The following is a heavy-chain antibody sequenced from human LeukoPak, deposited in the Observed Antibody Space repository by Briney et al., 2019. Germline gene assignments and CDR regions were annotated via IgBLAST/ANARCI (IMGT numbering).Heavy chain of an antibody. CDR3: ARETPYYGDYDGSWFDP. D-gene: IGHD4-17*01. CDR2: IYYSGST. J-gene: IGHJ5*02. V-gene: IGHV4-30-4*01. CDR1: GGSISSGDYY. Sequence: SETLSLTCTVSGGSISSGDYYWSWIRQPPGKGLEWIGYIYYSGSTYYNPSLKSRVTISVDTSKNQFSLKLSSVTAADTAVYYCARETPYYGDYDGSWFDPWGQGTLVTVSS.